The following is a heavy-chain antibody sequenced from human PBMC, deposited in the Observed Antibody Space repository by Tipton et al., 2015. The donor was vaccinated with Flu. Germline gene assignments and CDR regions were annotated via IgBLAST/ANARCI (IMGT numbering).Heavy chain of an antibody. CDR2: VSYDGDST. V-gene: IGHV3-43D*04. J-gene: IGHJ4*02. Sequence: SLRLSCAASGFTFHEYAMHWVRQAPGKGLEWVSLVSYDGDSTYYADSVKGRFTISRDNSKNSLFLQMNSLRAEDTAVYYCARGFIRLCDYWGQGTLVTVSS. CDR3: ARGFIRLCDY. D-gene: IGHD3-16*01. CDR1: GFTFHEYA.